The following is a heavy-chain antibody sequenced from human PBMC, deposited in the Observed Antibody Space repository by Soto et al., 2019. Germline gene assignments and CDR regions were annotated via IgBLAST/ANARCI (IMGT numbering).Heavy chain of an antibody. CDR1: GVSINSANW. D-gene: IGHD2-15*01. V-gene: IGHV4-4*02. CDR2: IYHSGST. J-gene: IGHJ3*02. Sequence: QMQLQESGPGLVKPSGTLSLTCTVSGVSINSANWWTWVRQSPGMGLEWIGEIYHSGSTNFNPSLMSRVTISVDNSKNQFYLELTSVTAADTAVYYCARYCGGGSCYLGAFDIWGQGTMVTVSS. CDR3: ARYCGGGSCYLGAFDI.